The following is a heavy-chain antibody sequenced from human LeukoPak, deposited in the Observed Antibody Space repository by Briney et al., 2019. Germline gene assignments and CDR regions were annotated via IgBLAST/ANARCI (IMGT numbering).Heavy chain of an antibody. J-gene: IGHJ5*02. V-gene: IGHV3-21*01. D-gene: IGHD3-10*01. Sequence: GGSLRLSCAASGFTLSNYAMTWVRQAPGKGLEWVASISSSSSYIYYADSVKGRFTISRDNAKYSPYLQMNSLRAEDTAVYYCARDSASLWFGELSGWFAPWGQGTLVTVSS. CDR3: ARDSASLWFGELSGWFAP. CDR2: ISSSSSYI. CDR1: GFTLSNYA.